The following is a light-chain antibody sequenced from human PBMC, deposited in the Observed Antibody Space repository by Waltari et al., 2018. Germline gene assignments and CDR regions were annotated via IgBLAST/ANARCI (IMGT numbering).Light chain of an antibody. J-gene: IGLJ2*01. CDR3: SSYAGSNTYMI. CDR2: EVN. V-gene: IGLV2-23*02. Sequence: QSALTQPASVSGSPGQSITISCTGTSSDVGNYNLVSWYQKHPGKAPKLMFYEVNKRPSGASNRFAGSKSGNTASLTISGLQAEDEADYYCSSYAGSNTYMIFGGGTKLTVL. CDR1: SSDVGNYNL.